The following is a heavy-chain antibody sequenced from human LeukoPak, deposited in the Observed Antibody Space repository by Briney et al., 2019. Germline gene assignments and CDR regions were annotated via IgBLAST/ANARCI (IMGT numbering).Heavy chain of an antibody. D-gene: IGHD1-26*01. Sequence: GGSLRLSCAASGFTFSNYAMSWVRQAPGKGLEWVSAISGSGAITYYADSVKGRFTISRDNAKNSLYLQMNSLRAEDTAFYYCAKQYGGSYYSPLYFDYWGQGTLVTVSS. V-gene: IGHV3-23*01. CDR3: AKQYGGSYYSPLYFDY. CDR2: ISGSGAIT. J-gene: IGHJ4*02. CDR1: GFTFSNYA.